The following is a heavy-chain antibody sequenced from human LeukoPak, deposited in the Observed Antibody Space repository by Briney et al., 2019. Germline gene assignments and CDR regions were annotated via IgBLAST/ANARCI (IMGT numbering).Heavy chain of an antibody. CDR3: ASYYDGYFDL. CDR1: GGSITGYY. V-gene: IGHV4-59*01. J-gene: IGHJ2*01. CDR2: IYYSGNT. Sequence: TSETLSLTCTVSGGSITGYYWSWIRQPPGKGLEWIGHIYYSGNTNYNPSLKSRVTISVDTSKNQFSLKVSSVTAADTAVYFCASYYDGYFDLWGRGTLVTVSS. D-gene: IGHD1-26*01.